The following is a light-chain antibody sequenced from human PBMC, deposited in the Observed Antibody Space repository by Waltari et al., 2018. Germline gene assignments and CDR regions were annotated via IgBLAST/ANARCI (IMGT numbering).Light chain of an antibody. CDR1: QSISTW. J-gene: IGKJ2*01. V-gene: IGKV1-5*03. CDR2: KAS. CDR3: RQYSTYSRT. Sequence: DLQMTQTPSTLSASVGDRVTITCRASQSISTWLAWYQHQPRKAPKLLIYKASTLASGVPSRFSGSGSGTEFTLTISSLQPDDFAIYYCRQYSTYSRTFGQGTKLEIK.